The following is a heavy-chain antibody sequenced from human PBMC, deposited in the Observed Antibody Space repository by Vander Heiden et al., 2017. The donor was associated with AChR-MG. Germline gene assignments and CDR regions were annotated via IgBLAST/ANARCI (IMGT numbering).Heavy chain of an antibody. V-gene: IGHV3-30*03. D-gene: IGHD4-17*01. CDR2: ISYDGSNK. CDR3: RFSTPGDYKDY. J-gene: IGHJ4*02. Sequence: QVQLVESGGGVVQPGRSLRLSCAASGFTFSSYGMHWVRQAPGKGLEWVAVISYDGSNKYYADSVKGRFTISRDNSKNTLYLQMNSLRAEDTAVYYCRFSTPGDYKDYWGQGTLVTVSS. CDR1: GFTFSSYG.